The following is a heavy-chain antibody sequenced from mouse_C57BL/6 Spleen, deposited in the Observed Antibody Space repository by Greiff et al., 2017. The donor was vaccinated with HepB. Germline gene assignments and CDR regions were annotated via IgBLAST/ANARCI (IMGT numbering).Heavy chain of an antibody. Sequence: VQLQQSGPELVKPGASVKISCKASGYAFSSSWMNWVKQRPGKGLEWIGRLYPGDGDTNYNGKFKGKATLTADKSSSTAYMQLSSLTSEDSAVYFCARDWDENDYWGQGTTLTVSS. CDR2: LYPGDGDT. D-gene: IGHD4-1*01. J-gene: IGHJ2*01. CDR1: GYAFSSSW. CDR3: ARDWDENDY. V-gene: IGHV1-82*01.